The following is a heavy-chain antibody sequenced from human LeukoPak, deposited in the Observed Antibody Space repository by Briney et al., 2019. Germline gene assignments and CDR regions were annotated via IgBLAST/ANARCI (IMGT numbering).Heavy chain of an antibody. J-gene: IGHJ4*02. CDR1: GFTFSSYS. V-gene: IGHV3-48*01. CDR3: AGGGDYVLGLFDY. CDR2: ISSSSSTI. D-gene: IGHD4-17*01. Sequence: GGSLRLSCAASGFTFSSYSMNWVRQAPGKGLEWVSYISSSSSTIYYADSVKGRFTISRDNAKNSLYLQMNSLRAEDTAVYYCAGGGDYVLGLFDYWGQGTLVTVSS.